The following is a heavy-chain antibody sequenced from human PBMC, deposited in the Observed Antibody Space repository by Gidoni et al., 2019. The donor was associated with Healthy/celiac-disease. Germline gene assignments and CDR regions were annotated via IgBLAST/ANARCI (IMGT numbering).Heavy chain of an antibody. V-gene: IGHV3-30-3*01. CDR2: ISYDGSNK. CDR3: ARGSTVTWRFDP. D-gene: IGHD4-17*01. Sequence: QVQLVESGGGVVQPGRSLRLSCAASGFTFSSYAMHWVRQAPGKGLEWVAVISYDGSNKYYADSVKGRFTISRDNSKNTLYLQMNSLRAEDTAVYYCARGSTVTWRFDPWGQGTLVTVS. J-gene: IGHJ5*02. CDR1: GFTFSSYA.